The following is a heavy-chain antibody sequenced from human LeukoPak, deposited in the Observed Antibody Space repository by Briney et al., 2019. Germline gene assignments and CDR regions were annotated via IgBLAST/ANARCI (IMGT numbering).Heavy chain of an antibody. Sequence: SETLSLTCTVSGYSISSGYYWGWIRQPPGKGLEWIGSIYHSGSTYYNPSLKSRVTISVDTSNNQFSLKLSSVTAADTAVYYCARSLHGWFDPWGQGTLVTVSS. V-gene: IGHV4-38-2*02. CDR2: IYHSGST. CDR1: GYSISSGYY. CDR3: ARSLHGWFDP. D-gene: IGHD4-17*01. J-gene: IGHJ5*02.